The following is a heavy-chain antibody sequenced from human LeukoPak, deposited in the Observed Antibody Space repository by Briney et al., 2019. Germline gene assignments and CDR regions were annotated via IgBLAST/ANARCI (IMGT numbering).Heavy chain of an antibody. CDR2: IKQDGSEK. D-gene: IGHD6-13*01. J-gene: IGHJ4*02. CDR1: GFTFSSYW. CDR3: ARGVKTAAAGVDY. V-gene: IGHV3-7*01. Sequence: GGSLRLSCAASGFTFSSYWMSWVRQAPGKGLEWVANIKQDGSEKYYVDSVKGRFTISRDNAKNSLYLQMNSLRAEDTAVYYCARGVKTAAAGVDYWGQGALVTVSS.